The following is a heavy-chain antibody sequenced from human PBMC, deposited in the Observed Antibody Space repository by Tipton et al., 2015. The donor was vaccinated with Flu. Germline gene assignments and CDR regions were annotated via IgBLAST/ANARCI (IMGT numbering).Heavy chain of an antibody. J-gene: IGHJ6*02. CDR3: ARDDGDYGSESYHYYYGMDV. V-gene: IGHV4-59*12. Sequence: LRLSCTVSGGSISNYYWSWIRQPPGKGLEWIGQIYYSGSTNYNPSLKSRVTISVDTSKNQFSLKLSSVTAADTAVYYCARDDGDYGSESYHYYYGMDVWGQGTTVTVSS. CDR1: GGSISNYY. D-gene: IGHD3-10*01. CDR2: IYYSGST.